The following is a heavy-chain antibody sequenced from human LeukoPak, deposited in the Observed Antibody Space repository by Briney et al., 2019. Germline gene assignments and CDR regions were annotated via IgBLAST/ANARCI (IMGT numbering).Heavy chain of an antibody. D-gene: IGHD6-6*01. Sequence: SETLSLTCTVSGGSISSSSYYWGWIRQPPGKGLEWIGSIYYSGSTYYNPSLKSRVTISVDTSKNQFSLKLSSVTAADTAVYYCARDFEYSSSSFGYYYYMDVWGKGTTVTVSS. CDR1: GGSISSSSYY. CDR3: ARDFEYSSSSFGYYYYMDV. CDR2: IYYSGST. V-gene: IGHV4-39*07. J-gene: IGHJ6*03.